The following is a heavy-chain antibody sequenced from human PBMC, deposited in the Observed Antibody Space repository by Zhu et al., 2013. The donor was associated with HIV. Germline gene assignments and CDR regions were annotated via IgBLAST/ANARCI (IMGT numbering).Heavy chain of an antibody. CDR3: AEFGTGFDY. D-gene: IGHD3-16*01. V-gene: IGHV1-18*01. J-gene: IGHJ4*02. CDR2: ISAYNGHT. Sequence: QVQLVQSGAEMKKPGASVKVSCKASGHTFTTYGITWVRQAPGQGLEWVGWISAYNGHTNFAQNLQGRVAMATDTSTGTAYMELRSLTSDDTAVYYCAEFGTGFDYWGQGTLVTVS. CDR1: GHTFTTYG.